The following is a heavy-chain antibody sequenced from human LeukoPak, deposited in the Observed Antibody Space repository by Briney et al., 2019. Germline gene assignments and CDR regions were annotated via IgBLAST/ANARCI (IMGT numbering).Heavy chain of an antibody. V-gene: IGHV4-59*08. CDR2: IYYTGST. Sequence: PSETLSLTCTVSGGSISSYYWSWIRQPPGKGLEWLGYIYYTGSTNYYPSLKSRVTISVDTSKSQFSLKLSSVTAADTAVYYCARHPNCSGGSCLKYYFDYWGQGTLVTVSS. J-gene: IGHJ4*02. CDR3: ARHPNCSGGSCLKYYFDY. CDR1: GGSISSYY. D-gene: IGHD2-15*01.